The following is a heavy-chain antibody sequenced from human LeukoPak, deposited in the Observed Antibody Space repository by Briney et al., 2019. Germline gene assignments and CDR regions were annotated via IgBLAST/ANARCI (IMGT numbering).Heavy chain of an antibody. CDR2: ISAYNGNT. D-gene: IGHD6-19*01. V-gene: IGHV1-18*01. CDR3: AREPYSSGWYYYLDS. J-gene: IGHJ4*02. CDR1: GYTFTYYA. Sequence: ASVKVSCEASGYTFTYYAVSWVRQAPGQGLEWMGWISAYNGNTNYAQKFQGRATMTIDTSTSTAYMELRSLRSDDTAVYYCAREPYSSGWYYYLDSWGQGTLVTISS.